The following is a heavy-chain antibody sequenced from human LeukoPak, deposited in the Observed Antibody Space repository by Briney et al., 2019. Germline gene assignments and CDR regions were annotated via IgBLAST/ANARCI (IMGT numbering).Heavy chain of an antibody. J-gene: IGHJ5*02. D-gene: IGHD4-17*01. Sequence: ASVKVSCKASGYTFTGYYMHWVRQAPGQGLEWMGWINPNSGGTNYAQKFQGRITMTRDTSTSTVYMELSSLRSEDTAVYYCARDATVIIPKNYLDPWGQGTLVTVSS. V-gene: IGHV1-2*02. CDR2: INPNSGGT. CDR3: ARDATVIIPKNYLDP. CDR1: GYTFTGYY.